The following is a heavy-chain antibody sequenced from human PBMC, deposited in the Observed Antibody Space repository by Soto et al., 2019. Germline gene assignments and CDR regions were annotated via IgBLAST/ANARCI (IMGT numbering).Heavy chain of an antibody. Sequence: GGSLRLSCAASGFHFNSFAMSWVRQAPGRGLEWVSIISGSGGISYYSDSVRGRFTISRDNSKSTLYLQMNGLRDDDTAVYFCATRYSRGWSRENLFGPWGQGTLVTVSS. CDR1: GFHFNSFA. CDR3: ATRYSRGWSRENLFGP. D-gene: IGHD6-19*01. CDR2: ISGSGGIS. J-gene: IGHJ5*02. V-gene: IGHV3-23*01.